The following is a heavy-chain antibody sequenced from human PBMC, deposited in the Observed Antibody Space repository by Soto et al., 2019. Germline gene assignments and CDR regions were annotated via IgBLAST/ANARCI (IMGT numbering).Heavy chain of an antibody. CDR2: ISGSGGTT. CDR3: AKGDRSYCGADCYSDQ. V-gene: IGHV3-23*01. CDR1: GFTFNNYA. Sequence: GGSLRLSCAASGFTFNNYAMNWVRQAPGKGLEWVSGISGSGGTTYYADSVKGRFTISRDNSRNTLYLQMISLRAGDTAVYYCAKGDRSYCGADCYSDQWGQGTLVTVSS. D-gene: IGHD2-21*02. J-gene: IGHJ5*02.